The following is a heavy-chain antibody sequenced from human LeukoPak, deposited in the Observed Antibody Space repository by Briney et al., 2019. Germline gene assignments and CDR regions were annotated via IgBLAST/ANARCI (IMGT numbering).Heavy chain of an antibody. Sequence: GGSLRLSCAASGFTFNSYAMSWVRQGPGKGLEWVSTISGSGGSTYYADSVKGRFTISRDNSKNTLYLQMNSLRAEDTAVYYCAKDVNYYGSGSYYVYWGQGTLVTVSS. CDR2: ISGSGGST. D-gene: IGHD3-10*01. CDR1: GFTFNSYA. J-gene: IGHJ4*02. V-gene: IGHV3-23*01. CDR3: AKDVNYYGSGSYYVY.